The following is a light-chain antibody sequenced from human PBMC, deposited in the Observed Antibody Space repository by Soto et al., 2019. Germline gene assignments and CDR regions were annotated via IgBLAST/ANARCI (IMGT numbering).Light chain of an antibody. V-gene: IGKV3-15*01. J-gene: IGKJ5*01. CDR3: QQYNNWPTIT. Sequence: EIVMTQSPATLSAPPGERATLSCRSSQSVSSNLAWYQQKPGQAHRLLIYGASTRATGIPARFSGSGCGTEFTLTISSLQSEDFAVYYCQQYNNWPTITFGQGTRLEIK. CDR2: GAS. CDR1: QSVSSN.